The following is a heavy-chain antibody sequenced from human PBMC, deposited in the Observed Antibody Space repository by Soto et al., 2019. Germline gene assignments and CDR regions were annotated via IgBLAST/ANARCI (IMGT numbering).Heavy chain of an antibody. CDR3: ASFPTAVIKGYFDY. CDR2: IYYSGST. CDR1: GGSISSGDYY. Sequence: NPSETLSLTCTVSGGSISSGDYYWSWIRQPPGKGLEWIGYIYYSGSTYYSPSLKSRVTISVDTSKNQFSLKLSSVTAADTAVYYCASFPTAVIKGYFDYWGQGTLVTVSS. V-gene: IGHV4-30-4*01. J-gene: IGHJ4*02.